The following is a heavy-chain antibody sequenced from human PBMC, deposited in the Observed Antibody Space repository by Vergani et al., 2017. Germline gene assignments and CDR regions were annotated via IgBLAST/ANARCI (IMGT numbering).Heavy chain of an antibody. Sequence: EVQLLESGGGLVQPGGSLRLPCAASGFTFSSYAMSWVRQAPGKGLEWVSAISGSGGSTYYSDSVKGRFTISRDNSKNTLYLQMNSLRAEDTAVYYCAKDVRYCSGGSCYSHAFDIWGQGTMVTVSS. CDR3: AKDVRYCSGGSCYSHAFDI. CDR2: ISGSGGST. CDR1: GFTFSSYA. V-gene: IGHV3-23*01. D-gene: IGHD2-15*01. J-gene: IGHJ3*02.